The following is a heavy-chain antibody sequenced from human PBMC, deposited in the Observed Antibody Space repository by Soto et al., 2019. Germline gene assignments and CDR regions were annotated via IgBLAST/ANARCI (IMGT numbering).Heavy chain of an antibody. Sequence: DVQLVETGGGLIQPGGSLRLSCAASGFIVSSSYMSWVRQAPGKGLEWASVIYSDGRTYYADSVKGRFTISRDNSKNTLYLQMNSMSDEDTAVYYCARCSGWYGQCYFDCWGHGTLVTVSS. CDR3: ARCSGWYGQCYFDC. J-gene: IGHJ4*01. CDR1: GFIVSSSY. V-gene: IGHV3-53*02. D-gene: IGHD6-13*01. CDR2: IYSDGRT.